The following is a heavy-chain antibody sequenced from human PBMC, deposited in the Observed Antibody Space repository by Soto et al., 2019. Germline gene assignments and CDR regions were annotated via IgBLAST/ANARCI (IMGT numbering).Heavy chain of an antibody. V-gene: IGHV1-69*13. CDR3: ARAPTARDAFDI. J-gene: IGHJ3*02. CDR1: GGTFSSYA. D-gene: IGHD4-17*01. Sequence: AASVKVSCKASGGTFSSYAISWVRQAPGQGLEWMGGIIPIFGTANYAQKFQGRVTITADESTSTAYMELSSLRSEDTAVYYCARAPTARDAFDIWGQGTMVTV. CDR2: IIPIFGTA.